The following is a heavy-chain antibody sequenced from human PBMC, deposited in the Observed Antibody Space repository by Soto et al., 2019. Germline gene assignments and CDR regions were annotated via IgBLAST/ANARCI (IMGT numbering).Heavy chain of an antibody. CDR2: IISIVGGV. CDR3: SGSPDWSDALNQLVINASGFY. Sequence: QVQLVQSGAEVKKPGSSVKVSCKASGGTFTRYAFSWVRQAPGQGLEWMGGIISIVGGVHYAQKFQGRVTITADESTSTAYMELSSLRSEDTALYFCSGSPDWSDALNQLVINASGFYWGQGTLVTVSS. J-gene: IGHJ4*02. V-gene: IGHV1-69*01. CDR1: GGTFTRYA. D-gene: IGHD2-21*01.